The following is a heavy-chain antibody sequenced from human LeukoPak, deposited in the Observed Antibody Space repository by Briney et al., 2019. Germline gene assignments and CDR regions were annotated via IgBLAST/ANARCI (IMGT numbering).Heavy chain of an antibody. J-gene: IGHJ1*01. CDR1: GDSLSRSDSY. Sequence: PSETLSLTCSVSGDSLSRSDSYWDWIRQPPGKGLEWIGTIYYSGRTYYSPSLKSRVTMSVDPSNNQFSLNLRSVTAADTAVYYCARRRYYDGSGYLEWGQGTLLSVSS. D-gene: IGHD3-22*01. V-gene: IGHV4-39*01. CDR3: ARRRYYDGSGYLE. CDR2: IYYSGRT.